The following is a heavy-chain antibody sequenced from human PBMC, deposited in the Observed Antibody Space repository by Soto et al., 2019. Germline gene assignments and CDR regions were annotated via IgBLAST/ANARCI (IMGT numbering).Heavy chain of an antibody. CDR3: ARAAVAGLNWFDP. V-gene: IGHV3-74*01. CDR2: INSAGSST. Sequence: EVLLVESGGGLVQSGGSLRLSCAASGFAFSTYWMHWVRQAPGKGLVWVSRINSAGSSTTYADSVKGRFTISRDNAKNTLYLQMNSLRGEDTAVYYCARAAVAGLNWFDPWGQGTLVTVSS. D-gene: IGHD6-19*01. CDR1: GFAFSTYW. J-gene: IGHJ5*02.